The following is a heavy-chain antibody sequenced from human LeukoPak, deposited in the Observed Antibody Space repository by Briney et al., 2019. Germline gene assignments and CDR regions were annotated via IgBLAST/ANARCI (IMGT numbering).Heavy chain of an antibody. CDR1: GFTFNNYA. CDR3: AKEQTSSGYFDY. J-gene: IGHJ4*02. V-gene: IGHV3-23*01. CDR2: ISGNGGRT. D-gene: IGHD3-10*01. Sequence: GGSLRLSCAASGFTFNNYAMSWVRQAPGKGLEWVAAISGNGGRTYYRDSVKGRFTISRNNPKNTLYLLMNSLSAEDTALYYCAKEQTSSGYFDYWGQGTLVTVSS.